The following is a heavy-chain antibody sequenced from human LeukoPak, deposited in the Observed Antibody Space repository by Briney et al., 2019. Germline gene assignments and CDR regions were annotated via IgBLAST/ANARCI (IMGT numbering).Heavy chain of an antibody. CDR1: GFTFSSYS. CDR3: ANILGYCSGGSCYSGPFDI. V-gene: IGHV3-21*01. D-gene: IGHD2-15*01. Sequence: GGSLRLSCAASGFTFSSYSMNWVRQAPGKGLEWVSSISSSSSYIYYADSVKGRFTISRDNAKNSLYLQMNSLRAEDTAVYYCANILGYCSGGSCYSGPFDIWGQGTMVTVSS. CDR2: ISSSSSYI. J-gene: IGHJ3*02.